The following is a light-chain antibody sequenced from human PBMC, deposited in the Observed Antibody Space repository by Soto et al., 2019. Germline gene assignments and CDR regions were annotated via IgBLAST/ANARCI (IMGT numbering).Light chain of an antibody. V-gene: IGKV4-1*01. CDR2: WAS. CDR1: QTVFYSSNNKNY. J-gene: IGKJ1*01. Sequence: DIVMTPSPDSLTVSLGERATINCKSSQTVFYSSNNKNYLAWYQHKPGQPPQLLIYWASTREFGVPDRFSGSGSATDFTLTISSLQAEDVAVYYCQQYYTTPRTFGHGTKVEIK. CDR3: QQYYTTPRT.